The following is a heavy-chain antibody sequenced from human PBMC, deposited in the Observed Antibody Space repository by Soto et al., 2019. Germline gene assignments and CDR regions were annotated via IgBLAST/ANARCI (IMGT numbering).Heavy chain of an antibody. V-gene: IGHV1-69*02. CDR3: ARWSPCGELLRYYYGMDV. CDR2: IIPILGIA. D-gene: IGHD3-10*01. CDR1: GGTFSSYT. J-gene: IGHJ6*02. Sequence: ASVKVSCKASGGTFSSYTISWGRQAPGQGLEWMGRIIPILGIANYAQKFQGRVTITADKSTSTAYMQLSSLRSEDTAVYYCARWSPCGELLRYYYGMDVWGQGTTVTVSS.